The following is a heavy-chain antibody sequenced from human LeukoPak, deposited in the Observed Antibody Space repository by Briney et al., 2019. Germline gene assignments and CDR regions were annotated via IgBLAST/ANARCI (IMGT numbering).Heavy chain of an antibody. D-gene: IGHD3-22*01. V-gene: IGHV3-30*02. CDR1: GFTFSSYG. J-gene: IGHJ4*02. CDR3: AKESYYDSSGYYY. Sequence: GGSLRLSCAASGFTFSSYGMHWVRQAPGKGLEWVAFIRYDGSNKYYADSVKGRFTISRDNSKNTLYLQMNSLRAEDTAVYYCAKESYYDSSGYYYWGQGTLVTVSS. CDR2: IRYDGSNK.